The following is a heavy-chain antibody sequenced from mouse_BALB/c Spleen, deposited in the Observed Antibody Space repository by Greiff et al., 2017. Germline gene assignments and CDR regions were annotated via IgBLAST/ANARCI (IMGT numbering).Heavy chain of an antibody. CDR3: ARQINDGYAMDY. V-gene: IGHV5-9-3*01. CDR2: ISSGGSYT. CDR1: GFTFSSYA. J-gene: IGHJ4*01. D-gene: IGHD2-3*01. Sequence: EVMLVESGGGLVKPGGSLKLSCAASGFTFSSYAMSWVRQTPEKRLEWVATISSGGSYTYYPDSVKGRFTISRDNAKNTLYLQMSSLRSEDTAMYYCARQINDGYAMDYWGQGTSVTVSS.